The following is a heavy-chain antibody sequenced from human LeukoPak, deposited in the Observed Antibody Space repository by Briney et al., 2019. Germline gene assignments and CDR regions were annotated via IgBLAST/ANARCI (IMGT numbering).Heavy chain of an antibody. CDR3: ARVNGYSYGQNWYFDL. D-gene: IGHD5-18*01. CDR1: GFTFSSYS. CDR2: ISSSSSTI. V-gene: IGHV3-48*01. J-gene: IGHJ2*01. Sequence: GGSLRLSCAASGFTFSSYSMNWVRQAPAKGLAWVSYISSSSSTIYYADSVKARFTISRDNAENSLYLQMNSLRAEDTAVYYCARVNGYSYGQNWYFDLWGRGTLVTVSS.